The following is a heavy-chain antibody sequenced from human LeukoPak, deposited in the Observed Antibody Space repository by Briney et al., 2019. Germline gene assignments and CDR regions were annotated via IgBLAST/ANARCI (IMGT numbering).Heavy chain of an antibody. Sequence: SETLSLTCTVSGGSISSSSYYWGWIRRPPGKGLEWIGSIYYSGSTYYNPSLKSRVTISVDTSKNQFSLKLSSVTAADTAVYYCARREVGATTFDYWGQGTLVTVSS. J-gene: IGHJ4*02. CDR3: ARREVGATTFDY. V-gene: IGHV4-39*01. CDR2: IYYSGST. CDR1: GGSISSSSYY. D-gene: IGHD1-26*01.